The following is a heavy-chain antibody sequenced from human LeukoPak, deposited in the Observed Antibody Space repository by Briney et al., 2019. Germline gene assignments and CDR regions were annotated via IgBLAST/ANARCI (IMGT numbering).Heavy chain of an antibody. Sequence: SETLSLTCTVSGGSISSGGFYWNWIRQHPVKGLEWIGFISYSGTTNYNPSLKSRVTMSFDTTQNQLSLRLSSVTAADTAMYYCARKEDHRAFYYIDVWGRGTTVTVSS. V-gene: IGHV4-31*03. CDR3: ARKEDHRAFYYIDV. D-gene: IGHD2-21*02. CDR2: ISYSGTT. J-gene: IGHJ6*04. CDR1: GGSISSGGFY.